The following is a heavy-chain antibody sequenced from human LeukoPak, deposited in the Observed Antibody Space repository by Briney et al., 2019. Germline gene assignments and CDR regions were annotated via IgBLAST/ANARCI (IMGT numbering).Heavy chain of an antibody. J-gene: IGHJ4*01. Sequence: RPSETLSLTCAVYGGSFSGYYWSWIRQPPGKGLEWIGEINHSGSTNYNPSLKSRVTISVDTSKNQFSLKLSSVTAADTAVYYCARLRRSVVRGLDYWGQEPWSPSPQ. D-gene: IGHD3-10*01. CDR2: INHSGST. CDR3: ARLRRSVVRGLDY. CDR1: GGSFSGYY. V-gene: IGHV4-34*01.